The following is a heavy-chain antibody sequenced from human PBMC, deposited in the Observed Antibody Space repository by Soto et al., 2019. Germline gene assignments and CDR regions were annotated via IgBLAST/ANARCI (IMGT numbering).Heavy chain of an antibody. V-gene: IGHV3-74*01. J-gene: IGHJ3*02. Sequence: EVQLVESGGGLVQPGGSLRLSCAASGFTFSSYWMHWVRQAPGKGLVWVSRINSDGSSTSYADSVEGRFTISRDNAKNTLYLQMNSLRAEDTAVYYCARETYCGGDCPDAFDIWGQGTMVTVSS. CDR3: ARETYCGGDCPDAFDI. CDR2: INSDGSST. D-gene: IGHD2-21*02. CDR1: GFTFSSYW.